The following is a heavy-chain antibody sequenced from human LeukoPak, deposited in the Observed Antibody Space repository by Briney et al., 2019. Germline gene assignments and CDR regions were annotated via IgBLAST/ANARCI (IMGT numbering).Heavy chain of an antibody. J-gene: IGHJ4*02. CDR3: AGGSYYYDSSGLYYFDY. Sequence: ASVKVSCXASGYTFTSYYMHWVRQAPGQGLEWMAIINPSGGSTSYAQKFQGRVTMTRDTSTSTVYMELSSLRSEDTAVYYCAGGSYYYDSSGLYYFDYWGQGALVTVSS. CDR1: GYTFTSYY. CDR2: INPSGGST. D-gene: IGHD3-22*01. V-gene: IGHV1-46*01.